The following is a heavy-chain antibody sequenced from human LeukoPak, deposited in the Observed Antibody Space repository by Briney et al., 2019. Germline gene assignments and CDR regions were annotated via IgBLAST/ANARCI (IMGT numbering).Heavy chain of an antibody. V-gene: IGHV1-18*01. CDR1: GYTFTSYG. Sequence: GASVKVSCKASGYTFTSYGISWVRQAPGQGLEWMGWISAYNGNTNYAQKLQGRVTMTTDTSTSTAYMELRSLRSDDTAVYYCARDLELPPPNYNLSGFDPWGQGTLVTVSS. CDR3: ARDLELPPPNYNLSGFDP. J-gene: IGHJ5*02. D-gene: IGHD3-3*01. CDR2: ISAYNGNT.